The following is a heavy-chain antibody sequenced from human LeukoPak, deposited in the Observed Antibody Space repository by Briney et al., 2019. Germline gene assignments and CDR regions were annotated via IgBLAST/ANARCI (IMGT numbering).Heavy chain of an antibody. CDR1: GFTFSGYA. CDR2: ISGSGSST. V-gene: IGHV3-23*01. J-gene: IGHJ2*01. D-gene: IGHD6-6*01. CDR3: AKDRGSSSSDWYFDL. Sequence: PGGSLRLSCAASGFTFSGYAMNWVRQAPGKGLEWVSVISGSGSSTYYADSVEGRFTISRDNSMNTLYLQMNSLRAEDTAVYYCAKDRGSSSSDWYFDLWGRGTMVTVSS.